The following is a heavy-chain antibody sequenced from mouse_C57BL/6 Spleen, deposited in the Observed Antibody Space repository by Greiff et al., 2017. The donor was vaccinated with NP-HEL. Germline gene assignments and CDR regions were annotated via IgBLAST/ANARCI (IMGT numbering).Heavy chain of an antibody. CDR2: IYPGDGDT. V-gene: IGHV1-82*01. J-gene: IGHJ3*01. CDR1: GYAFSSSW. Sequence: QVQLQQSGPELVKPGASVKISCKASGYAFSSSWMNWVKQRPGKGLEWIGRIYPGDGDTNYNGKFKGKATLTADKSSSTAYMQLSSLTSEDSAVYFCARDGERFAYWGQGTLVTVSA. CDR3: ARDGERFAY.